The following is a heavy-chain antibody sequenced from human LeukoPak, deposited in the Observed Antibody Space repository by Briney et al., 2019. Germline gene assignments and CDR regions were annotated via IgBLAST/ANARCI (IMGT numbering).Heavy chain of an antibody. V-gene: IGHV3-21*01. CDR3: ARDVYDSSGNIDY. Sequence: PGGSLRLSCAASGFTFSSYSMNWVRQAPGKGLEWVSSISSSSSYIYYADSVKGRFTISRDNAKNSLYLQMNSLRAEDTAVYYCARDVYDSSGNIDYWGQGTLVTVSS. CDR2: ISSSSSYI. J-gene: IGHJ4*02. D-gene: IGHD3-22*01. CDR1: GFTFSSYS.